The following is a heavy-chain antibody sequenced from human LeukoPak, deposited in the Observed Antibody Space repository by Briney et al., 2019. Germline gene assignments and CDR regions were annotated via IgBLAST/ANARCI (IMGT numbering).Heavy chain of an antibody. J-gene: IGHJ5*02. CDR1: GGSFSGYY. V-gene: IGHV4-34*01. CDR3: AQTTFCFDP. CDR2: INHSGST. D-gene: IGHD4-11*01. Sequence: SETLSLTCAVYGGSFSGYYWSWVRQPPGKGLEWIGEINHSGSTNYTPSLTRPLTLSLDTSTTQFSLKLTSVTAADTAVYYCAQTTFCFDPSGQGTLVTVSS.